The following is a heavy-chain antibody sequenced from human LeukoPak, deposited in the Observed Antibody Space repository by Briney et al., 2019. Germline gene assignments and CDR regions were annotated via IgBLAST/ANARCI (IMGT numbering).Heavy chain of an antibody. V-gene: IGHV3-48*02. D-gene: IGHD3-10*01. CDR3: ARPHSGHLFDY. Sequence: GGSLRLSCAAAGFTFSSYSMNWGRQAPGKGLEWVSYISRSSSTIYYADSVKGRFTISRDNAKNSLHLQMNSLRDEDTAVYYCARPHSGHLFDYWGQGTLVTVSS. CDR1: GFTFSSYS. CDR2: ISRSSSTI. J-gene: IGHJ4*02.